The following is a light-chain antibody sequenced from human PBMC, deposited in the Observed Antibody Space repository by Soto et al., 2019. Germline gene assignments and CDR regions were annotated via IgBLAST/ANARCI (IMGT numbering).Light chain of an antibody. Sequence: DIVMTQSPATLSVSPGEGATLSCRASQSVHSALAWYQQRPGQTPRPLIYDASTRATGIPDRFSGSGSGTEFTLTISSLQSEDFAIYYCQQYGTWPPLTFGGGTKVEI. V-gene: IGKV3-15*01. J-gene: IGKJ4*01. CDR1: QSVHSA. CDR2: DAS. CDR3: QQYGTWPPLT.